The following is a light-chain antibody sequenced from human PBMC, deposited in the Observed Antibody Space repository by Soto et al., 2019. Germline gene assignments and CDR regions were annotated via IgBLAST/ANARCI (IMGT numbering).Light chain of an antibody. Sequence: EIVMTQSPATLSVSLGESATLSCRASQGVGSSLAWFQQKPGQPPSLLVYGASMRATGVPARFSGSESGTEFNLTVTSLHSDDIAIQYCQQYKSWPYTFGQGTKLEIE. V-gene: IGKV3-15*01. CDR2: GAS. J-gene: IGKJ2*01. CDR1: QGVGSS. CDR3: QQYKSWPYT.